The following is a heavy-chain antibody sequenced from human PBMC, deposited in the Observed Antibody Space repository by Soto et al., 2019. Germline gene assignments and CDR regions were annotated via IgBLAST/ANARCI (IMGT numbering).Heavy chain of an antibody. J-gene: IGHJ4*02. CDR1: GFTFSSYA. V-gene: IGHV3-23*01. CDR2: ISGSGGST. CDR3: AKAGVGYDFWSVDY. D-gene: IGHD3-3*01. Sequence: GGSLRLSCAASGFTFSSYAMSWVRQAPGKGLEWVSAISGSGGSTYYADSVKGRFTISRDNSKNTLYLQMNSLRAEDTAVYYCAKAGVGYDFWSVDYWGQGTLVTVSS.